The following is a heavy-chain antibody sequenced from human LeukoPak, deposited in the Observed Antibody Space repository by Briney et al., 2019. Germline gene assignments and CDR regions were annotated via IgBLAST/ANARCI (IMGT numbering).Heavy chain of an antibody. J-gene: IGHJ3*02. Sequence: ASVKVSCKASGYTFTSYYMHWVRQAPGQGLEWMGIINPSGGSTSYAQKFQGRVTMTRDMSTSTVYMELSSLRSEDTAVYYCARPTSSWYSGSYGAFDIWGQGTMVTVSS. V-gene: IGHV1-46*01. CDR1: GYTFTSYY. CDR2: INPSGGST. D-gene: IGHD1-26*01. CDR3: ARPTSSWYSGSYGAFDI.